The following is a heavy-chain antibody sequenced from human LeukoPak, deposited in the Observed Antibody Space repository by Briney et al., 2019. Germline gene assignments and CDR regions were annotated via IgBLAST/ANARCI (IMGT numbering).Heavy chain of an antibody. J-gene: IGHJ5*02. Sequence: ASVKVSCKASGYTFTSYGISWVRQAPGQGLEWMGIINPSGGSTSYAQKFQGRVTMTRDMSTSTVYMELSSLRSEDTAVYYCAREGYYGSGSYRYNWFDPWGQGTLVTVSS. CDR3: AREGYYGSGSYRYNWFDP. CDR2: INPSGGST. CDR1: GYTFTSYG. D-gene: IGHD3-10*01. V-gene: IGHV1-46*01.